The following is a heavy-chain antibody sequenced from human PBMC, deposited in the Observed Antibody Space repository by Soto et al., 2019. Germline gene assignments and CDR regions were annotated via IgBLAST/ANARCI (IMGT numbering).Heavy chain of an antibody. Sequence: EVQLVESGGGLVQPGGSLRLSCAASGFTVSSNYMSWVHQAPGKGLEWVSVIYSGGSTYYADSVKGRFTISRDNSKNTLYLQMNSLRAEDTAVYYCSRDTAAAAGTGPDYWGQGTLVTVSS. CDR3: SRDTAAAAGTGPDY. J-gene: IGHJ4*02. V-gene: IGHV3-66*01. D-gene: IGHD6-13*01. CDR1: GFTVSSNY. CDR2: IYSGGST.